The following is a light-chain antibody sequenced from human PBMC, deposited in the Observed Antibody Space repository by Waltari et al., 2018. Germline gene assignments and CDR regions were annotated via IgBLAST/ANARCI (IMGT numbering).Light chain of an antibody. V-gene: IGKV3-11*01. CDR1: QSVSSD. J-gene: IGKJ4*01. Sequence: EVVLTQSPATLSLSPGERTTLSCRASQSVSSDLMWYQQKPGQAPRLLIYDASNRATGTPARFSGSGSGTDFTLTISRLEPEDSAVYYCQHYYNIPLTFGRGTRVEIK. CDR2: DAS. CDR3: QHYYNIPLT.